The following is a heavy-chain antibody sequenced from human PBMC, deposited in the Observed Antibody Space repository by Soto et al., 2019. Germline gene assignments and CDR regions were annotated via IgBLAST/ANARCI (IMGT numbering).Heavy chain of an antibody. V-gene: IGHV3-23*01. D-gene: IGHD6-13*01. Sequence: PAGSLRLSCAASRFTFSSYAVSWVRQAPGKGLEWVSAISGSGGSTYYADSVKGRFTISRDNSKNTLYLQMNSLRAEDTAVYYCAKDLGVAAAGIGLMDYWVQGTLVPVSS. CDR1: RFTFSSYA. J-gene: IGHJ4*02. CDR2: ISGSGGST. CDR3: AKDLGVAAAGIGLMDY.